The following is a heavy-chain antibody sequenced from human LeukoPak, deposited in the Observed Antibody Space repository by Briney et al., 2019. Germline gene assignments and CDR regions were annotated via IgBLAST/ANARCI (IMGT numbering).Heavy chain of an antibody. D-gene: IGHD3-22*01. CDR2: ISGSGDNT. V-gene: IGHV3-23*01. CDR1: GFTFSSYA. Sequence: PGGSLGLSCAASGFTFSSYAMSWVRQAPGKGLEWVSGISGSGDNTYYADSVKGRFTISRDNSKNTLYVQVNSLGTEDTAAYYCAKGSYYDSSGSFYFDYWGQGTLVTVSS. CDR3: AKGSYYDSSGSFYFDY. J-gene: IGHJ4*02.